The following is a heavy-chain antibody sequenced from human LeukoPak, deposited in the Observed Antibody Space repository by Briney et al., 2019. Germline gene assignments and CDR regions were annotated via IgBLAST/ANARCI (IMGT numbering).Heavy chain of an antibody. V-gene: IGHV1-2*02. Sequence: ASVKVSCKASGYTFTGYYMHWVRQAPGQGLEWMGWINSNSGGTNYAQKFQGRVTMTRDASISTAYMELSRLRSDDTAVYYCARDLCGGDCYNIDPWGQGTLVTVSS. D-gene: IGHD2-21*01. CDR2: INSNSGGT. CDR3: ARDLCGGDCYNIDP. CDR1: GYTFTGYY. J-gene: IGHJ5*02.